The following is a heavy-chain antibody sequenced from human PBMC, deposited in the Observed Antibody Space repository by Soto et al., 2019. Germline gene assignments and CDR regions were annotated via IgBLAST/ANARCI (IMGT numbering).Heavy chain of an antibody. CDR3: ATSGGQLPYNWFDP. J-gene: IGHJ5*02. Sequence: SETLSLTCTVSGGSISSYYWSWIRQPPGKGLEWIGYIYYSGSTNYNPSLKSRVTISVDTSKNQFSLKLSSVTAADTAVYYCATSGGQLPYNWFDPWGQGTLVTVSS. V-gene: IGHV4-59*08. D-gene: IGHD1-7*01. CDR1: GGSISSYY. CDR2: IYYSGST.